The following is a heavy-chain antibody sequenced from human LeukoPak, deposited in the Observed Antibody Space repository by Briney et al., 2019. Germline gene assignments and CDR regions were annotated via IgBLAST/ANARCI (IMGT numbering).Heavy chain of an antibody. CDR3: AAPGVPAATYYFDY. CDR2: ISGTGGST. CDR1: GFSFSSYA. V-gene: IGHV3-23*01. J-gene: IGHJ4*02. Sequence: QPGGSLRLSCVASGFSFSSYAMTWVRQTPGKGLEWVSAISGTGGSTYYADSVKGRFTISRDNSKNTLYLQMNSLRAEDTAVYYCAAPGVPAATYYFDYWGQGTLVTVSS. D-gene: IGHD2-2*01.